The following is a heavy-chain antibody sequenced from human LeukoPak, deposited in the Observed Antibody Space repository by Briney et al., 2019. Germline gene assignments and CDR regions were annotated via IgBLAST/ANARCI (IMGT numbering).Heavy chain of an antibody. Sequence: GGSLRLSCAASGFTVSSNYMSWVRQAPGKGLEWVSVIYSGGYTYYADSVKGRFTISRDNSKNTLYLQMDSLRAEDTAVYYCARDSPIYGSGSFAFDIWGQGTMVTVSS. V-gene: IGHV3-53*01. J-gene: IGHJ3*02. CDR2: IYSGGYT. D-gene: IGHD3-10*01. CDR3: ARDSPIYGSGSFAFDI. CDR1: GFTVSSNY.